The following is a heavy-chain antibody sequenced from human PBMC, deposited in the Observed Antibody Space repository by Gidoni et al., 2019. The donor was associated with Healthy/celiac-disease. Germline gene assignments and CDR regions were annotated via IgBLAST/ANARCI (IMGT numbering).Heavy chain of an antibody. D-gene: IGHD3-10*01. Sequence: QVQLQESGPGLVKPSETLSLTCTVSGGSVSSGSYYWSWIRQPPGKGLEWIGYIYYSGSTNYNPSLKSRVTISVDTSKNQFSLKLSSVTAADTAVYYCARGTFRYGSGSPPDYWGQGTLVTVSS. V-gene: IGHV4-61*01. CDR1: GGSVSSGSYY. CDR2: IYYSGST. CDR3: ARGTFRYGSGSPPDY. J-gene: IGHJ4*02.